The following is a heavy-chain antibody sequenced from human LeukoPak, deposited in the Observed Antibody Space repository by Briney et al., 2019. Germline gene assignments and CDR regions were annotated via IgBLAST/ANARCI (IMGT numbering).Heavy chain of an antibody. J-gene: IGHJ4*02. CDR2: ISAYNGNT. Sequence: ASAKVSCKASGYSFTSYGTNWVRQAPGQGLEWMGWISAYNGNTNYAQKLQGRVTMTTDTSTSTAYMELRSLRSDDTAVYYCARETLDLRFLGGGFDYWGQGTLVTVSS. V-gene: IGHV1-18*01. D-gene: IGHD3-3*01. CDR3: ARETLDLRFLGGGFDY. CDR1: GYSFTSYG.